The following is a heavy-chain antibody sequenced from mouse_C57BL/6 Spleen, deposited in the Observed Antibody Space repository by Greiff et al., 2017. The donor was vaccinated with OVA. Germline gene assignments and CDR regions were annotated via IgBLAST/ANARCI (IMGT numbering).Heavy chain of an antibody. CDR1: GYSITSGYY. V-gene: IGHV3-6*01. J-gene: IGHJ4*01. D-gene: IGHD2-4*01. Sequence: EVKLMESGPGLVKPSQSLSLTCSVTGYSITSGYYWNWIRQFPGNKLEWMGYISYDGSNNYNPSLNNRISITRDTSKNQFFLKLNSVTTEDTATYYCARDDLDYWGQGTSVTVSS. CDR3: ARDDLDY. CDR2: ISYDGSN.